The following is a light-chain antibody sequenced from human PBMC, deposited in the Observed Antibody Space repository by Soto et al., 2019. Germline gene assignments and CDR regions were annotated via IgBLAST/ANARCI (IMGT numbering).Light chain of an antibody. CDR2: EVS. J-gene: IGLJ1*01. Sequence: QSALTQPASVSGSPGQSITISCTGTSSDVGGYNYVSWYQQHPGKAPKLMIYEVSNRPSGVSNLSSGTKSGNTASLTISGLQAEDEADYYGSSYTSSSTLVFGTGTKLTVL. CDR3: SSYTSSSTLV. V-gene: IGLV2-14*01. CDR1: SSDVGGYNY.